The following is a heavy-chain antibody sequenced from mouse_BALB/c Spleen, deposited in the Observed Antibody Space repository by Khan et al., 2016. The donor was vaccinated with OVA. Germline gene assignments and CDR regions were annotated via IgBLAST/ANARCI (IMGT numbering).Heavy chain of an antibody. CDR3: TRGDPGNFDF. CDR1: GYTFTNYW. V-gene: IGHV1-69*02. CDR2: IYPSDSYT. D-gene: IGHD2-13*01. Sequence: QVQLKQSGAELVRPGASVKLSCKASGYTFTNYWINWVKQRPGQGLEWIGNIYPSDSYTNYNQKFKDKATLTVDKFSSTAHMHLSSPTSEGSAVYYCTRGDPGNFDFWGQGTTLPVSS. J-gene: IGHJ2*01.